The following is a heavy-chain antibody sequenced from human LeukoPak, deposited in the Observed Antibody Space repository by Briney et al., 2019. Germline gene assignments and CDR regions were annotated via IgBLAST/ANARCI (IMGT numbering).Heavy chain of an antibody. CDR1: GFTFSSYA. J-gene: IGHJ4*02. D-gene: IGHD6-13*01. CDR3: ARGFSYSSSWYVDH. V-gene: IGHV3-64*01. Sequence: GGSLRLSCAASGFTFSSYAMHWVRQAPGKGLEYVSAISSNGGSTYYANSVKGRFTISRDNAKNSLYLQMNSLRAEDTAVYYCARGFSYSSSWYVDHWGQGTLVTVSS. CDR2: ISSNGGST.